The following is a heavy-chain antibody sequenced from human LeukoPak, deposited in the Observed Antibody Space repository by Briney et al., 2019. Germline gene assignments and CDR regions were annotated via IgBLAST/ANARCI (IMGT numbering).Heavy chain of an antibody. CDR1: GYTFTSYY. Sequence: ASVKVSCKASGYTFTSYYMHWVRQAPGQGLEWMGWINPNSGGTNYAQKFQGRVTMTRDTSISTAYMELSRLRSDDTAVYYCARTSLPTYYYDSSGHFLPDYWGQGTLVTVSS. D-gene: IGHD3-22*01. CDR3: ARTSLPTYYYDSSGHFLPDY. CDR2: INPNSGGT. J-gene: IGHJ4*02. V-gene: IGHV1-2*02.